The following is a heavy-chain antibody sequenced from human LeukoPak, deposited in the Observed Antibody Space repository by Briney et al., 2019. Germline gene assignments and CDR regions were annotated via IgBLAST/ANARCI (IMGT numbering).Heavy chain of an antibody. CDR2: VNRDGSET. J-gene: IGHJ6*02. Sequence: GGSLRLSCAASGFTFSSYAMSWVRQAPGRGPEWVANVNRDGSETYYLDSVKGRFTISKDNAKNSLYLQMNSLRAEDTALYHCARNNGMDVWGQGTTVIVSS. V-gene: IGHV3-7*03. CDR3: ARNNGMDV. CDR1: GFTFSSYA.